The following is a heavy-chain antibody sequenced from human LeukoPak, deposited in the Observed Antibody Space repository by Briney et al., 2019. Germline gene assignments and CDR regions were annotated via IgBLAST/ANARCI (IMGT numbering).Heavy chain of an antibody. Sequence: PSETLSLTCAVSGGSISSGGYSWSWIRQPPGKGLEWIGYIYHSGSTYYNPSLKSRVTISVDRSKNQLSLKLSSVTAADTAVYSCAREINSGNYAPLDYWGREPWSPSPQ. D-gene: IGHD3-22*01. CDR2: IYHSGST. V-gene: IGHV4-30-2*01. J-gene: IGHJ4*02. CDR1: GGSISSGGYS. CDR3: AREINSGNYAPLDY.